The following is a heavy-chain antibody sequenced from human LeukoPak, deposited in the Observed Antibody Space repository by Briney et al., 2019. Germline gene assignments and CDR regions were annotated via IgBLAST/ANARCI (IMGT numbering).Heavy chain of an antibody. Sequence: GGSLRLSCAASGFTVSSNYMSWVRQAPGKGLEWVSVIYSGGSTYYADSVKGQFTISRDNSKNTLYLQMNSLRAEDTAVYYCASTAMVPIAFDYWGQGTLVTVSS. CDR2: IYSGGST. D-gene: IGHD5-18*01. J-gene: IGHJ4*02. CDR1: GFTVSSNY. V-gene: IGHV3-53*01. CDR3: ASTAMVPIAFDY.